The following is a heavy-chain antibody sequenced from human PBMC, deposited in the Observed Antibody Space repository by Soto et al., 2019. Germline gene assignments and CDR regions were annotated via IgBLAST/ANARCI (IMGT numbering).Heavy chain of an antibody. D-gene: IGHD2-21*01. CDR2: ISAYNGNT. V-gene: IGHV1-18*01. Sequence: ASVKVSCKASGYTFTSYGISWVRQAPAQGLEWMGWISAYNGNTNYAQKLQGRVTMTTDTSTSPAYMELRSLRSDDTAVYYCARAVLLFLPSSPSYGMGVCGHGT. CDR1: GYTFTSYG. CDR3: ARAVLLFLPSSPSYGMGV. J-gene: IGHJ6*02.